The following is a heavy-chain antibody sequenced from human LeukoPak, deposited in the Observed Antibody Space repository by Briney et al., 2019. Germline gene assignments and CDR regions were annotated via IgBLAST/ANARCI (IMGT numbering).Heavy chain of an antibody. J-gene: IGHJ4*01. CDR3: AKEILSGRGVYYFDS. Sequence: ASVKVSCKASGGTFSSPAISWVRQAPGQGLDWMGRLIPIFDTINYAQKFQGRVTISTDESTSTSYMELSSLRSEDTAVYYCAKEILSGRGVYYFDSWGQGTQVTVSS. D-gene: IGHD2-8*01. CDR1: GGTFSSPA. V-gene: IGHV1-69*05. CDR2: LIPIFDTI.